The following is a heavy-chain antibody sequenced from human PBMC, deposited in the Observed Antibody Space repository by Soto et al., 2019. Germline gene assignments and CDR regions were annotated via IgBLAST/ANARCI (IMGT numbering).Heavy chain of an antibody. CDR1: GGSISSGDYY. Sequence: LSLTCTVSGGSISSGDYYWSWIRQPPGKGLEWIGYIYYSGSTYYNPSLKSRVTISVDTSKNQFSLKLSSVTAADTAVYYCARADSSGYTLRDWFDPWGQGTLVTVSS. J-gene: IGHJ5*02. CDR2: IYYSGST. V-gene: IGHV4-30-4*01. D-gene: IGHD3-22*01. CDR3: ARADSSGYTLRDWFDP.